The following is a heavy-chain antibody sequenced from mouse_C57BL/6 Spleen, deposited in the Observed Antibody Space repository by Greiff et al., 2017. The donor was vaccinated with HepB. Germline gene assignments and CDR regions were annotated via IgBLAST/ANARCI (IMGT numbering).Heavy chain of an antibody. CDR2: IYPRDGST. CDR1: GYTFTDHT. J-gene: IGHJ2*01. CDR3: ARSPYSYVSSYVPYFDY. V-gene: IGHV1-78*01. D-gene: IGHD1-1*01. Sequence: VQLQQSDAELVKPGASVKISCKVSGYTFTDHTIHWMKQRPEQGLEWIGYIYPRDGSTKYNEKFKGKATLTADKSANTAYMQLNSLTSEDSAVYFCARSPYSYVSSYVPYFDYWGQGTTLTVSA.